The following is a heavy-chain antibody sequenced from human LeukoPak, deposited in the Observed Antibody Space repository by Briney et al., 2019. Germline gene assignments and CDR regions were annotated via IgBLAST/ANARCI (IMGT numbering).Heavy chain of an antibody. CDR3: ARRLGVETYFDS. CDR1: GGSISSSSYY. Sequence: SERRSLTCTVSGGSISSSSYYWGWIRQPPGKGLEWIGSIYFSGGTYSNPSLKSRVALSVDTSRNQFSLRLTSVTAADTAVYYCARRLGVETYFDSWGQGILVNVSS. CDR2: IYFSGGT. V-gene: IGHV4-39*01. J-gene: IGHJ4*02. D-gene: IGHD3-10*01.